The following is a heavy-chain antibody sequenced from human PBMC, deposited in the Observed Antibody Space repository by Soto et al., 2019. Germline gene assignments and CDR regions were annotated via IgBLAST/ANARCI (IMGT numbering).Heavy chain of an antibody. CDR2: ISGGGIST. CDR3: AKGAGYNYGAGDY. J-gene: IGHJ4*02. V-gene: IGHV3-23*01. D-gene: IGHD5-18*01. Sequence: EVQLLESGGGLVQPGGSLRVSCAASGFTFSNHGMTWVRQAPGKGLEWVSAISGGGISTFYADSVKGRFTISRDNSKNTLFLQMDRLGAEDTALYYCAKGAGYNYGAGDYWGQGTLVTVSS. CDR1: GFTFSNHG.